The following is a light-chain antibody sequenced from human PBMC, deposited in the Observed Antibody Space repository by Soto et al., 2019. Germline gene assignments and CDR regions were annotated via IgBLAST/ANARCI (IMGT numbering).Light chain of an antibody. J-gene: IGKJ2*01. V-gene: IGKV1-39*01. CDR3: QQSYNSPPT. CDR1: QSIDSF. Sequence: DIQMTQSPSSLSASVGDRVTITCRASQSIDSFLNWYQQKPGKAPKLLIYAATTLQSGVPSRFSGSESGTDFTLTISRLQPEDFAAYYCQQSYNSPPTFGQGTKLEIK. CDR2: AAT.